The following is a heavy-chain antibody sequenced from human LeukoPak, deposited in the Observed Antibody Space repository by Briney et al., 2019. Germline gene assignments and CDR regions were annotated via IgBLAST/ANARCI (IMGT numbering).Heavy chain of an antibody. CDR2: INSDGSST. V-gene: IGHV3-74*01. D-gene: IGHD1-26*01. J-gene: IGHJ5*02. CDR3: ARVVGYPGSRGWFDP. CDR1: GFTFSSYW. Sequence: GGSLRLSCAASGFTFSSYWMHWVRQAPGKGLVWVSRINSDGSSTSYADSVKGGFTISRDNAKNTPYLQMNSLRAEDTAVYYCARVVGYPGSRGWFDPWGQGTLVTVSS.